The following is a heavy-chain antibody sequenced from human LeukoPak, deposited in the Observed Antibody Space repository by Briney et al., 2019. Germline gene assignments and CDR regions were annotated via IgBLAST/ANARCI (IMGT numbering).Heavy chain of an antibody. CDR3: ARDSVVRDFWSGYPRIFDY. CDR1: GYTFTSHG. CDR2: ISAYNGST. Sequence: ASVNLSCKASGYTFTSHGISWVRQAPGQGMEWVGWISAYNGSTDYAQQAQGRVTMTTDTSTSTAYMELRSLGSDDTAVYYCARDSVVRDFWSGYPRIFDYWGRGTLVTVSS. D-gene: IGHD3-3*01. V-gene: IGHV1-18*01. J-gene: IGHJ4*02.